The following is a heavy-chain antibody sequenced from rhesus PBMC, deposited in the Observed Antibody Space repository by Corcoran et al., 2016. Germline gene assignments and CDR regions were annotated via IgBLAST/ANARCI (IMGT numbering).Heavy chain of an antibody. CDR2: IYGSSTST. CDR3: ARDSQEYRGYFDY. CDR1: GGSISDSYR. J-gene: IGHJ4*01. D-gene: IGHD1-44*01. Sequence: QVQLQESGPGVVKPSETLSLTCAVSGGSISDSYRWSWIRQPPGKGLEWIGYIYGSSTSTNYNPSRKSRGTISKDTSKKQFYLKLSSVTAADTAVYYCARDSQEYRGYFDYWGQGVLVTVSS. V-gene: IGHV4S10*01.